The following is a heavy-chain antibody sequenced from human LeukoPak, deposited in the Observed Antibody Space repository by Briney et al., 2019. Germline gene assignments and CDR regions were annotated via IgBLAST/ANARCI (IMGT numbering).Heavy chain of an antibody. CDR2: ISYDGSNK. D-gene: IGHD5-18*01. CDR1: GFTFSSYG. J-gene: IGHJ4*02. CDR3: AKDHIQLWPRYYFDY. Sequence: GGSLRLSCAASGFTFSSYGMHWVRQAPGKGLEWVAAISYDGSNKYYADSVKGRFTISRDNSKNTLYLQMNSLRAEDTAVYYCAKDHIQLWPRYYFDYWGQGTLVTVSS. V-gene: IGHV3-30*18.